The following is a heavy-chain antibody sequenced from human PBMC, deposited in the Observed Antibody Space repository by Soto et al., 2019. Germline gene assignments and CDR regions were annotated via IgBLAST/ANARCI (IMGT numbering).Heavy chain of an antibody. CDR3: AVDDYGGDSDPSIGAFDI. D-gene: IGHD4-17*01. CDR2: ISGSGGST. J-gene: IGHJ3*02. CDR1: GFTFSSYA. V-gene: IGHV3-23*01. Sequence: EVQLLESGGCLVQPGGSLRLSCAASGFTFSSYAMSWVRQAPGKGLEWVSAISGSGGSTYYADSVKGRFTISRDNSKTTLYLQMNSLRAEDTAVYYCAVDDYGGDSDPSIGAFDIWGQGTMVTVSS.